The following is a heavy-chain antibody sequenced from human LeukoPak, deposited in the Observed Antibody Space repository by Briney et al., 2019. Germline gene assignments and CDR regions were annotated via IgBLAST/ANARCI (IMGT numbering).Heavy chain of an antibody. CDR3: ARHPRHDIVVVPAAPDY. D-gene: IGHD2-2*01. CDR1: GGSFSGYY. J-gene: IGHJ4*02. Sequence: SETLSLTCAVYGGSFSGYYLSWIRQPPGKGLEWIGEINHSGSTNYNPSLKSRVTISVDTSKNHFSLKLSSVTAADTAVYYCARHPRHDIVVVPAAPDYWGQGTLVTVSS. CDR2: INHSGST. V-gene: IGHV4-34*01.